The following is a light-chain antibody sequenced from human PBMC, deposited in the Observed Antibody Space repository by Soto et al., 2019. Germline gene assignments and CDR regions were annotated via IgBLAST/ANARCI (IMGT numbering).Light chain of an antibody. CDR1: QSVSSN. J-gene: IGKJ3*01. CDR3: QQYNNWPFT. Sequence: EIVMTQSPATLSVSPGERATLSCRASQSVSSNLAWYQQKPGQAPRLLIYGASTRATGIPARFSGSGSGTEFTLTISRLQSEEFAVYYCQQYNNWPFTFGPGTKVDI. V-gene: IGKV3-15*01. CDR2: GAS.